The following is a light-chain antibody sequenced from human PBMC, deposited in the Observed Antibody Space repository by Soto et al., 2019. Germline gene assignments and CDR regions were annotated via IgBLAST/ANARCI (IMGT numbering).Light chain of an antibody. CDR3: QSYDSSLSGSV. CDR2: GTS. Sequence: QSVLTQPPSVSGAPGQRVTISCTGSSSNIGAGYDVHWYQQLPGKAPKLLIYGTSNRPSGVPDRFSGYKSGTSASLAITGLQAEDEADYYCQSYDSSLSGSVFGGGTKLTVL. V-gene: IGLV1-40*01. J-gene: IGLJ3*02. CDR1: SSNIGAGYD.